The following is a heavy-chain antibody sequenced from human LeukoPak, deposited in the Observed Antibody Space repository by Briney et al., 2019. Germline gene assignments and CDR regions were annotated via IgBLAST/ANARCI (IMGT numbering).Heavy chain of an antibody. J-gene: IGHJ3*02. Sequence: SETLSLTCTVSGGSVSSGSYYWSWIRQPPGRGLEWIAYIHYSGSAAYNPSLKSRVTISRDMSTNQFSLKMTSVTAADTAVYYCASHSSSGWSLDAFDIWGQGTMVTVSS. CDR1: GGSVSSGSYY. D-gene: IGHD6-19*01. CDR2: IHYSGSA. V-gene: IGHV4-61*01. CDR3: ASHSSSGWSLDAFDI.